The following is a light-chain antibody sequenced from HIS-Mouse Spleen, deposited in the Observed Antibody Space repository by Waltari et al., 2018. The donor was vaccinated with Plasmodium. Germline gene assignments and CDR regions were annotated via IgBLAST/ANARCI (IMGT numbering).Light chain of an antibody. CDR1: KSISSR. CDR3: QQYNSYSWT. Sequence: DIQMTQSPSTLSASVGDRVTITSRASKSISSRLAWYQQKPGKAPKLLIYKASSLESGVPSRFSGSGSGTEVTLTISSLQPDDFATYYCQQYNSYSWTFGQGTKVEIK. V-gene: IGKV1-5*03. CDR2: KAS. J-gene: IGKJ1*01.